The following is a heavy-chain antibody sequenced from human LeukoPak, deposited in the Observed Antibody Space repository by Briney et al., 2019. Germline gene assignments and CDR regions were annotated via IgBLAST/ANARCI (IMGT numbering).Heavy chain of an antibody. CDR2: IISIFGTT. CDR1: GGTFNTYG. V-gene: IGHV1-69*13. Sequence: SVKVSCKASGGTFNTYGISWVRQAPGQGLEWMGLIISIFGTTTYAQKFQGRATITADESTSTAYMELSSLRSEDTAVYYCARDRAGDSSGYYYSGPYAFDIWGQGTMVTVSS. D-gene: IGHD3-22*01. J-gene: IGHJ3*02. CDR3: ARDRAGDSSGYYYSGPYAFDI.